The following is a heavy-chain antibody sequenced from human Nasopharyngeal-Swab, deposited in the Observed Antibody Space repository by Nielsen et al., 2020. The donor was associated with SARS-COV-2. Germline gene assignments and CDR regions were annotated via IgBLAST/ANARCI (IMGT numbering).Heavy chain of an antibody. Sequence: GESLKISCAASGFIFSSYGMHWVRQAPGKGLEWVAVISYDGSNKYYADSLKGRFTISKDNSKNTLYLQMNSLRAEDTAVYYCAKVPGSSWVDAFDIWGQGTKVTASS. D-gene: IGHD6-13*01. V-gene: IGHV3-30*18. CDR1: GFIFSSYG. CDR2: ISYDGSNK. J-gene: IGHJ3*02. CDR3: AKVPGSSWVDAFDI.